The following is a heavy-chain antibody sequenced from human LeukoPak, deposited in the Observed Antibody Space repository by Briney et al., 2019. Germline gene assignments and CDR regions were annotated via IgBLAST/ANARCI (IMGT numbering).Heavy chain of an antibody. CDR1: GFTFSSYW. J-gene: IGHJ5*02. D-gene: IGHD3-3*01. CDR3: ARDSRYDFWSGYSHWFDP. Sequence: GRSLRLSCAASGFTFSSYWMSWVRQAPGKGLEWVANIKQDGSEKYYVDSVKGRFTISRDNAKNSLYLQMNSLRAEDTAVYYCARDSRYDFWSGYSHWFDPWGQGTLVTVSS. V-gene: IGHV3-7*01. CDR2: IKQDGSEK.